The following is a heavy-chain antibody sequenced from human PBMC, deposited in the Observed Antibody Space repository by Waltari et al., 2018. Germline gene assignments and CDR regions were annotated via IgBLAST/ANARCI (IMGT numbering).Heavy chain of an antibody. D-gene: IGHD3-9*01. CDR3: ATLGGFYDTWTGYSDF. V-gene: IGHV1-69-2*01. J-gene: IGHJ4*02. CDR2: VVPEHGET. Sequence: WVQQAPGKGLEWMGLVVPEHGETKYAEKFQGRVTITADKSTDTAYMELSSLRSDDTAVYYCATLGGFYDTWTGYSDFWGQGTLVTVSS.